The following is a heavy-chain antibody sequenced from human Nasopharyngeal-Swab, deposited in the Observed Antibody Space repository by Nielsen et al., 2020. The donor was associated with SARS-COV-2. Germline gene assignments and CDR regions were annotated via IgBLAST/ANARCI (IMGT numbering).Heavy chain of an antibody. V-gene: IGHV4-61*01. J-gene: IGHJ5*02. CDR2: IYYSGST. Sequence: SETLSLTCTVSGGSISSSSYYWSWIRQPPGKGLEWIGYIYYSGSTNYNPSLKSRVTISVDTSKNQFSLKLSSVTAADTAVYDWARGGWGNWFDPWGQGTLVTVSS. D-gene: IGHD3-16*01. CDR1: GGSISSSSYY. CDR3: ARGGWGNWFDP.